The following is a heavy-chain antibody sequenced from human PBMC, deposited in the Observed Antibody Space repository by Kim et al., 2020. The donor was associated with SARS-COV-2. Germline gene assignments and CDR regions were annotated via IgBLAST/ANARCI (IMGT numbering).Heavy chain of an antibody. CDR3: ARTGLYYYYYGMDV. V-gene: IGHV4-59*01. D-gene: IGHD2-8*02. J-gene: IGHJ6*02. Sequence: NPSLKSRVTISVDTSKNQFSLKLSSVTAADTAVYYCARTGLYYYYYGMDVWGQGTTVTVSS.